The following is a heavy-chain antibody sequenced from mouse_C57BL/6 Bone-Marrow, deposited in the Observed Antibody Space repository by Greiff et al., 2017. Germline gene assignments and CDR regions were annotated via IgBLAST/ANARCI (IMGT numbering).Heavy chain of an antibody. CDR2: IDPSDSYT. V-gene: IGHV1-59*01. D-gene: IGHD2-5*01. J-gene: IGHJ3*01. CDR3: ARGYYSNPCAY. CDR1: GYTFTSYW. Sequence: QVQLKQPGAELVRPGTSVKLSCKASGYTFTSYWMHWVKQRPGQGLEWIGVIDPSDSYTNYNQKFKGKATLTVDTSSSTAYMQLSSLTSEDSAVYYCARGYYSNPCAYWGQGTLVTVSA.